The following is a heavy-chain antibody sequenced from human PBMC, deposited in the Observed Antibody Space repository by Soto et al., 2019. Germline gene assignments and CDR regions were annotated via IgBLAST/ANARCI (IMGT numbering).Heavy chain of an antibody. CDR1: GGSFNAYY. V-gene: IGHV4-34*01. CDR3: ARVVVGPINWFDP. CDR2: INHSGNT. Sequence: SETLSLTCAVYGGSFNAYYWSWIRQPPGKGLEWIGEINHSGNTNYNSALKSRVTISVDTPKHQFTLNLTGVTAADEAVSYCARVVVGPINWFDPWGQGTLVTVSS. D-gene: IGHD2-15*01. J-gene: IGHJ5*02.